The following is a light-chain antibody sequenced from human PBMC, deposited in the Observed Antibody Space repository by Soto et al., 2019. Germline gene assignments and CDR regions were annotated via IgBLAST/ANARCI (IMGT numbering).Light chain of an antibody. CDR1: QDISNY. CDR3: QQYDNLFT. V-gene: IGKV1-33*01. Sequence: DIQMTQSPSSLSASVGDRVTITCQASQDISNYLNWYQQKPGKAPKLLIYDASNLETGVPSRFSGSGSGTDFNFTISNLQPEDIATYYCQQYDNLFTFGPGTKVDIK. J-gene: IGKJ3*01. CDR2: DAS.